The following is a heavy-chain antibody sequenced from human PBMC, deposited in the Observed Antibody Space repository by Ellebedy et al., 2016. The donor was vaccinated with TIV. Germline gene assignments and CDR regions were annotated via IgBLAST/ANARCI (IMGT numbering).Heavy chain of an antibody. CDR1: GFTFSSYA. CDR3: ARGDDNSGDY. CDR2: INEDESKK. J-gene: IGHJ4*02. V-gene: IGHV3-7*04. Sequence: GESLKISCVGSGFTFSSYAMSWVRQAPGKGLEWVANINEDESKKYFADSVKGRFTISRDNALNSLYLQMNSLRVEDTAVYFCARGDDNSGDYWGQGTLVTVSS. D-gene: IGHD1-1*01.